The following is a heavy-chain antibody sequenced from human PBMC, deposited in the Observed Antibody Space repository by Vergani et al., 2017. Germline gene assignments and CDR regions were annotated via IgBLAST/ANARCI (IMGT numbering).Heavy chain of an antibody. V-gene: IGHV3-9*01. Sequence: EVQLVESGGGLVQPGRSLRLSCAASGFTFDDYAMHWVRQAPGKGLEWVSGISWNSGSIGYGDSVKGRFTISRDNAKNSLYLQMNSLRAEDTALYYCAREYDFWSGYYSKRQNMDVWGKGTTVTVSS. CDR3: AREYDFWSGYYSKRQNMDV. CDR1: GFTFDDYA. J-gene: IGHJ6*03. CDR2: ISWNSGSI. D-gene: IGHD3-3*01.